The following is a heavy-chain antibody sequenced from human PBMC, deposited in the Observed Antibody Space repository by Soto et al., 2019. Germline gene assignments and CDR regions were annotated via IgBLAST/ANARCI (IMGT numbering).Heavy chain of an antibody. V-gene: IGHV4-59*02. D-gene: IGHD3-22*01. CDR1: GASVSHGY. J-gene: IGHJ5*02. Sequence: QMQLQASGPGLVKPSETLSLTCNVSGASVSHGYWSWIRQPPGKGLEWIGFMYFGGSFNYNPPLTSRATISVEPSKTQFSMKLTSVTASDTAVYYCARSYYDSTGFAVDPWGQGTLVTVSS. CDR2: MYFGGSF. CDR3: ARSYYDSTGFAVDP.